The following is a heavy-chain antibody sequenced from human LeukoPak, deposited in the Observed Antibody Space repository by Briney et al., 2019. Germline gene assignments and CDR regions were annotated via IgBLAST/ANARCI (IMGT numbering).Heavy chain of an antibody. V-gene: IGHV3-48*01. CDR1: GFTFSNYW. CDR2: ISSSSSSI. D-gene: IGHD1-7*01. Sequence: GGSLRLSCAASGFTFSNYWMSWVRQAPGKGLEWVSYISSSSSSIYYADSVKGRFTISRDNAKNSLYLQMNSLRAEDTAVYYCARVNTGTTLDYWGQGTLVTVSS. J-gene: IGHJ4*02. CDR3: ARVNTGTTLDY.